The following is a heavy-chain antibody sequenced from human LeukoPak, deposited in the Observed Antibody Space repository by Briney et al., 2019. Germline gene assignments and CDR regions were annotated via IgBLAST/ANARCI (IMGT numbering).Heavy chain of an antibody. CDR3: ARRVTGAFDI. J-gene: IGHJ3*02. CDR2: FHYSGST. D-gene: IGHD2-21*02. CDR1: GGSISSSSYY. Sequence: SETLSLTCSVSGGSISSSSYYWGWIRQPPGNGLEWIGTFHYSGSTYYNPSLKSRVTISVNMSKNQFSLKLISVTAADTAMYYCARRVTGAFDIWGQGTMVTVSS. V-gene: IGHV4-39*07.